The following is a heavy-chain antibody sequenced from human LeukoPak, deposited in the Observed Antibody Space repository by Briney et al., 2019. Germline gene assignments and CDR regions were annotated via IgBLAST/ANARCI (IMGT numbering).Heavy chain of an antibody. V-gene: IGHV4-4*07. Sequence: SETLSLTCTVSGGSISSYYWSWIRQPAGKGLEWIGRIYTSGSTNYNPSLKSRVTMSVDTSKNQFSLKLSSVTAADTAVNYCARKTRYGYTFRMGAWFDPWGQGTLVTVSS. D-gene: IGHD2/OR15-2a*01. CDR1: GGSISSYY. CDR3: ARKTRYGYTFRMGAWFDP. CDR2: IYTSGST. J-gene: IGHJ5*02.